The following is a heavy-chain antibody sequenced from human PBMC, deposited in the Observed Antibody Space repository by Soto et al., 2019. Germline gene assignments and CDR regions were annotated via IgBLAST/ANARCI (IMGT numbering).Heavy chain of an antibody. CDR1: GGSISSSGYY. Sequence: QLQLQESGPGLVKPSETLSLTCTVSGGSISSSGYYWGWIRQPPGKGLEWIGNIYYSGSTNYNPSLKSRVTISVDTSKNQFSLKVRSVTAADTAVYYCARRYYYGSGSIFDYWGQGTLVTVSS. D-gene: IGHD3-10*01. CDR2: IYYSGST. V-gene: IGHV4-39*01. CDR3: ARRYYYGSGSIFDY. J-gene: IGHJ4*02.